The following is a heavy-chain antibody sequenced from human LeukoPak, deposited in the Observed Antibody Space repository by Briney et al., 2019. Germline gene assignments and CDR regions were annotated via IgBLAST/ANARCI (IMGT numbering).Heavy chain of an antibody. Sequence: GGSLRLSCAASGFTFISYWMSWVRQAPGKGLERVANIKQDGSEKYYVDSVKGRFTISIDNAKNSLYLQMNSLRAEDTAVYYCCGYGDYGGGDYWGQGTLVTVSS. V-gene: IGHV3-7*01. CDR2: IKQDGSEK. CDR3: CGYGDYGGGDY. D-gene: IGHD4-17*01. CDR1: GFTFISYW. J-gene: IGHJ4*02.